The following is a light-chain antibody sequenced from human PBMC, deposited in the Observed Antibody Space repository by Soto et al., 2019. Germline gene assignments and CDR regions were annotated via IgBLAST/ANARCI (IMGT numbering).Light chain of an antibody. CDR1: SGHSSYI. V-gene: IGLV4-60*03. J-gene: IGLJ2*01. CDR3: ETWDTSPRV. Sequence: QSVLTQSSSASASLGSSVKLTCTLSSGHSSYIIAWHQQQPGKAPRYLMKLEGSGNYNKGSGVPDRFSGSTSGTDRYLTISNLQSEDEADYYCETWDTSPRVFGGGTQLTVL. CDR2: LEGSGNY.